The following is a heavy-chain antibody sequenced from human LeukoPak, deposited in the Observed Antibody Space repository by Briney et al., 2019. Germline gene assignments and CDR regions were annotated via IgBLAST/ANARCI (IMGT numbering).Heavy chain of an antibody. V-gene: IGHV1-69*04. CDR1: GGTFSSYA. CDR3: ARDPAEMATGYYGMDV. Sequence: SVKVSCKASGGTFSSYAISWVQQAPGQGLEWMGRIIPILGIANYAQKFQDRVTITADKSTSTAYMELSSLRSEDTAVHYCARDPAEMATGYYGMDVWGQGTTVTVSS. CDR2: IIPILGIA. D-gene: IGHD5-24*01. J-gene: IGHJ6*02.